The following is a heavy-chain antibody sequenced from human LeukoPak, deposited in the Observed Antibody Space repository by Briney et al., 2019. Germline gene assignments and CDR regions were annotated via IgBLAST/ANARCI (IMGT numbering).Heavy chain of an antibody. Sequence: ASVKVSCKASGYTFTSYGISWVRQAPGQGLEWMGWINPNSGGTNYAQKFQGRVTMTRDTSISTAYMELSRLRSDDTAVYYCARVVGYYYDSSGYYYVRYGAFDIWGQGTMVTVSS. CDR1: GYTFTSYG. J-gene: IGHJ3*02. CDR2: INPNSGGT. D-gene: IGHD3-22*01. V-gene: IGHV1-2*02. CDR3: ARVVGYYYDSSGYYYVRYGAFDI.